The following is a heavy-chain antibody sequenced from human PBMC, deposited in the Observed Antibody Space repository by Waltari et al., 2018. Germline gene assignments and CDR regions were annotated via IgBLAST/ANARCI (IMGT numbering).Heavy chain of an antibody. Sequence: QDHLVESGGGVVPPGTSLRLSCAAWASTLFTSGIHWGRQAPGKGLEGVSIISYDGSNKLYRNSVRGRFTIARDNSKKTVYLQMNSLRVEDTAVYYCARDKSFITTGAFDMWGQGTMVTVSS. V-gene: IGHV3-30*03. CDR1: ASTLFTSG. J-gene: IGHJ3*02. CDR3: ARDKSFITTGAFDM. D-gene: IGHD3-22*01. CDR2: ISYDGSNK.